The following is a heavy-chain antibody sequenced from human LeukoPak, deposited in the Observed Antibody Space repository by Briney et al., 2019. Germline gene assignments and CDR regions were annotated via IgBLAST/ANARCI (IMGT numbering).Heavy chain of an antibody. V-gene: IGHV1-8*03. CDR3: ARGLRAIAARRYYFDY. D-gene: IGHD6-6*01. J-gene: IGHJ4*02. CDR1: GYTFTSYD. Sequence: ASVKVSCKGSGYTFTSYDIIWVRQATGQGLEWMGWMNPNSGNTGYAQKFQGRVTITRNTSISTAYMELSSLRSEDTAVYYCARGLRAIAARRYYFDYWGQGTLVTVSS. CDR2: MNPNSGNT.